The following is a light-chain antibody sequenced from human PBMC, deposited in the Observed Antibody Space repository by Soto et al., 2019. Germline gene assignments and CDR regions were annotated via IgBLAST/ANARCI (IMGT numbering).Light chain of an antibody. V-gene: IGKV1D-12*01. CDR3: QQANSFPLT. CDR2: TTS. J-gene: IGKJ4*01. CDR1: QDINNW. Sequence: DIQVTQSPSSVSASVGDRVTITCRASQDINNWLAWYQQKPGKAPKLLIYTTSNLQSGVPSRFSGSGFGTDFTLTISSLQPEDFATYYCQQANSFPLTFGGGTKVEIK.